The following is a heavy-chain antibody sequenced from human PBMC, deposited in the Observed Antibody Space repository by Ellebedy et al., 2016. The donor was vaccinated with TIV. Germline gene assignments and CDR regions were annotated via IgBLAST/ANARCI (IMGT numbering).Heavy chain of an antibody. J-gene: IGHJ2*01. V-gene: IGHV1-18*01. D-gene: IGHD3-16*01. Sequence: ASVKVSXKASGYTLTNYGINWVRQAPGQGLEWMGWINAYSGNTNYAQKFQGRVTMTTDTSTSTAYMELRSLRSDDTAIYYCARDLGVHWYFDLWGRGTLVTVSS. CDR1: GYTLTNYG. CDR3: ARDLGVHWYFDL. CDR2: INAYSGNT.